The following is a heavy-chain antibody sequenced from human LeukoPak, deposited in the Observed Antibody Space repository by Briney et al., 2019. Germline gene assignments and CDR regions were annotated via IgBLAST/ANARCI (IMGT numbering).Heavy chain of an antibody. Sequence: GASVKVSCKASGYXFTGYYIHWVRQAPGQGLEWMGWINPNSGGTNYAQKFQGRVTMTRDTSISTAYMELSRLRSDDTAVYYCARARKWLLNYWGQGTLVTVSS. CDR2: INPNSGGT. CDR1: GYXFTGYY. D-gene: IGHD3-22*01. J-gene: IGHJ4*02. V-gene: IGHV1-2*02. CDR3: ARARKWLLNY.